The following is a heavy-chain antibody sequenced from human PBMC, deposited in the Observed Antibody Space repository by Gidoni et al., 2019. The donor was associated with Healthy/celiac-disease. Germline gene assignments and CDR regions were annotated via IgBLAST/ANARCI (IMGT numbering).Heavy chain of an antibody. CDR2: IRSKAYGGTT. CDR1: GVTFGDYA. CDR3: TRDRPHIAAAGTPFDY. V-gene: IGHV3-49*03. D-gene: IGHD6-13*01. J-gene: IGHJ4*02. Sequence: EEQLVESGGGLVQTGRYLRRSGRASGVTFGDYAMIWFRQVPGKGLEWVGFIRSKAYGGTTEYAASVKGRFTISRDDSKSIAYLQMNSLKTEDTAVYYCTRDRPHIAAAGTPFDYWGQGTLVTVSS.